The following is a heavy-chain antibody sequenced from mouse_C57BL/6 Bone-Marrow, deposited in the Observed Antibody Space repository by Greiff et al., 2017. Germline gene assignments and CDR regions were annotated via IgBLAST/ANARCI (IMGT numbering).Heavy chain of an antibody. V-gene: IGHV5-17*01. CDR3: AKTAQALYYFDY. J-gene: IGHJ2*01. Sequence: EVQRVESGGGLVKPGGSLKLSCAASGFTFSDYGMHWVRQAPEKGLEWVAYISSGSSTIYYADTVKGRFTISRDNAKNTLFLQMTSLRSEDTAMYYCAKTAQALYYFDYWGQGTTLTVSS. D-gene: IGHD3-2*02. CDR2: ISSGSSTI. CDR1: GFTFSDYG.